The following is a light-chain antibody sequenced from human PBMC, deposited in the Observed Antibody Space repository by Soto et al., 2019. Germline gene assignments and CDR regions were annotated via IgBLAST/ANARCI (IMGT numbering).Light chain of an antibody. Sequence: DIVLTQSPATLSLSPGERATHSCSASQSVSSSLAWYQQKPGQAPRLLIYDASNRATGIPARFSGVESRTEFTLFIGRLEPVDFAVYDCHQSTHWPPVGITFGHGTKEDI. CDR2: DAS. J-gene: IGKJ3*01. CDR1: QSVSSS. V-gene: IGKV3-11*01. CDR3: HQSTHWPPVGIT.